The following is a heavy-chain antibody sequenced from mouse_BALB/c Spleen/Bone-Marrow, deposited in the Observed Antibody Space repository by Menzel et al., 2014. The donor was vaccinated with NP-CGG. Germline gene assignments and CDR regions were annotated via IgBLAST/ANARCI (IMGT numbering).Heavy chain of an antibody. V-gene: IGHV2-9*02. D-gene: IGHD1-2*01. CDR3: ARDGATATLAY. J-gene: IGHJ3*01. Sequence: VMLVESGPGLVAPSQSLSITCTVSGFSLTSYGVHWVRQPPGKGLEWLGVIRAGGSTNYNSALMSRLSISKDNSKSQVFLKMNSLQTDDTAVYYCARDGATATLAYWGQGTLVTVSA. CDR1: GFSLTSYG. CDR2: IRAGGST.